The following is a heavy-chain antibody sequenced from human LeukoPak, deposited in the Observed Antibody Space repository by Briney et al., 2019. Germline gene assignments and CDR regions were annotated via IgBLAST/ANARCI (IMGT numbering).Heavy chain of an antibody. Sequence: GGSLRLSCAASGFTFSSYGMHWVRQAPGKGLEWVAFIRYDGSNKYYADSVKGRFTISRDNSKNTLYLQMNSLRAEDTAVYYCARNSSSWYYFDYWGQGTLVTVSS. V-gene: IGHV3-30*02. J-gene: IGHJ4*02. CDR2: IRYDGSNK. CDR3: ARNSSSWYYFDY. D-gene: IGHD6-13*01. CDR1: GFTFSSYG.